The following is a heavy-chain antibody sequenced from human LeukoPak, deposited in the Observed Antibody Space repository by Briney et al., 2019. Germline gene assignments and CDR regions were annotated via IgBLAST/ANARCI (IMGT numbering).Heavy chain of an antibody. V-gene: IGHV3-30*18. CDR3: AKDEVTMVRGVTANWFDP. CDR1: GFTFSSYG. Sequence: GSLRLSCATSGFTFSSYGMHWVRQAPGKGLEWVAVISYDGSNKYYADSVKGRFTISRDNSKNTLYLQMNSLRAEDTAVYYCAKDEVTMVRGVTANWFDPWGQGTLVTVSS. CDR2: ISYDGSNK. D-gene: IGHD3-10*01. J-gene: IGHJ5*02.